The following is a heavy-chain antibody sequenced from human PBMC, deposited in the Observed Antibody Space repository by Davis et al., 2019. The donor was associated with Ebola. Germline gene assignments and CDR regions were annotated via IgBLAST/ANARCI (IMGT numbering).Heavy chain of an antibody. J-gene: IGHJ4*02. CDR1: GASINSDY. CDR3: ASGGTDY. CDR2: IYYSGST. D-gene: IGHD3-16*01. V-gene: IGHV4-59*01. Sequence: SETLSLTCTVSGASINSDYWNWIRQPPGKGLEWIGYIYYSGSTNYNPSLKSRVTISVDTSKNQFSLKLSSVTAADTAVYYCASGGTDYWGQGTLVTVSS.